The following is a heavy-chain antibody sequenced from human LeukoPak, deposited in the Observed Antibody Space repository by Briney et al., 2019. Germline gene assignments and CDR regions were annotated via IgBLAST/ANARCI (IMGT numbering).Heavy chain of an antibody. CDR3: TGPTYDYVWGSYRPFDY. CDR1: GFTFSNAW. D-gene: IGHD3-16*02. V-gene: IGHV3-15*01. J-gene: IGHJ4*02. Sequence: RGSLRLSCAASGFTFSNAWMSWVRQAPGKGLEWVGRIKSKTDGGTTDYAAPVKGRFTISRDDSKNTLYLQMNSLKTEDTAVYYCTGPTYDYVWGSYRPFDYWGQGTLVTVSS. CDR2: IKSKTDGGTT.